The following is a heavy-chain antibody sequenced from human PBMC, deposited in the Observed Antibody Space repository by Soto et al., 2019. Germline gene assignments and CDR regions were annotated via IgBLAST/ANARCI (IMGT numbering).Heavy chain of an antibody. J-gene: IGHJ5*02. CDR2: VSRAGTYT. D-gene: IGHD3-16*01. Sequence: EVQLLESGGDVVRPGGSLSLSCEASGLTFSSYARGWVRQAPGKGLEWVAGVSRAGTYTFYADSVRGRFSISRDNSRDTVDLYMNALRGDDTAVYFCVKYTVTEDLGESWGQGTLVSVSS. CDR1: GLTFSSYA. CDR3: VKYTVTEDLGES. V-gene: IGHV3-23*01.